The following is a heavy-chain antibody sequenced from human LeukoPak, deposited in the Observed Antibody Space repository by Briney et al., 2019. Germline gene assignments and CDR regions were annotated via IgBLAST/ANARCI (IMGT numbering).Heavy chain of an antibody. CDR2: IYYSGST. V-gene: IGHV4-39*01. CDR1: GGSISSSSYY. D-gene: IGHD5-12*01. J-gene: IGHJ4*02. Sequence: PSGTLSLTCTVSGGSISSSSYYWGWIRQPPGKGLEWIGSIYYSGSTYYNPSLKSRVTISVDTSKNQFSLKLSSVTAADTAVYYCARHSSIVATIGKWGQGTLVTVSS. CDR3: ARHSSIVATIGK.